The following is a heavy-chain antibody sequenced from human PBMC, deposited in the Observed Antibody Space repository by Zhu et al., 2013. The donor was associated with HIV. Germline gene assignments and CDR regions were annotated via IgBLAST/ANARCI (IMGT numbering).Heavy chain of an antibody. CDR3: ARGWSIYDILTGYWADY. CDR1: GFTFINYY. Sequence: QVQLVESGGGLVKPGGSLRLSCAASGFTFINYYMSWIRQAPGKGLEWVSYISSSGSTIYYADSVKGRFTISRDNAKNSLYLQMNSLRAEDTAVYYCARGWSIYDILTGYWADYWAREPWSPSPQ. D-gene: IGHD3-9*01. V-gene: IGHV3-11*01. CDR2: ISSSGSTI. J-gene: IGHJ4*02.